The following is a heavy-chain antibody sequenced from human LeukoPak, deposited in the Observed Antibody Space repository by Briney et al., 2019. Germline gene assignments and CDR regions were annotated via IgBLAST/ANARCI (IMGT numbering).Heavy chain of an antibody. CDR3: AKDPDYSNS. CDR1: GFTFSSYA. CDR2: ISGSGGSA. V-gene: IGHV3-23*01. Sequence: GGSLRLSCAASGFTFSSYAMSWVRLAPGKGLEWVSAISGSGGSAYYADSVTGRFTISRDNSKNTLYLQMNSLRAEDTAVYYCAKDPDYSNSWGQGTLVTVSS. J-gene: IGHJ4*02. D-gene: IGHD4-11*01.